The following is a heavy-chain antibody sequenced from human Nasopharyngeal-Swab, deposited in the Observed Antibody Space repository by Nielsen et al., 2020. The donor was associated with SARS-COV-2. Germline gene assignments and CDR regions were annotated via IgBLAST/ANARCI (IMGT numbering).Heavy chain of an antibody. Sequence: SETLSLTCTVSGGPISSYYWSWIRQPPGKGLEWIGYIYYSGSTNYNPSLKSRVTISRDTSKNQFSLRLTSVTAADTAVYYCARGGIGSGWNWFDPWGQGTLVTVSS. CDR3: ARGGIGSGWNWFDP. CDR2: IYYSGST. J-gene: IGHJ5*02. D-gene: IGHD6-19*01. V-gene: IGHV4-59*12. CDR1: GGPISSYY.